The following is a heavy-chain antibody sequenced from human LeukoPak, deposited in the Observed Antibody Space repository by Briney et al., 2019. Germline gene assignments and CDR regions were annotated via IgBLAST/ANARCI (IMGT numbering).Heavy chain of an antibody. J-gene: IGHJ4*02. CDR3: AKEDRATYYDFWSGYYTYFDY. CDR2: ISYDGSNK. V-gene: IGHV3-30*18. Sequence: GGSLRLSCAASGFTFSSYGMHWVHQAPGKGLEWVAVISYDGSNKYYADSVKGRFTISRDNSKNTLYLQMNSLRAEDTAVYYCAKEDRATYYDFWSGYYTYFDYWGQGTLVTVSS. CDR1: GFTFSSYG. D-gene: IGHD3-3*01.